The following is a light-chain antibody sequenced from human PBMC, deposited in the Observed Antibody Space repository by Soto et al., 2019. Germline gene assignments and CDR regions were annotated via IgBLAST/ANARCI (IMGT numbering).Light chain of an antibody. CDR2: AAS. V-gene: IGKV1-39*01. J-gene: IGKJ5*01. CDR1: QIISSY. CDR3: QQSYSTPRT. Sequence: DIQMTQSPSSLSASVVDRVTITFRASQIISSYLNWYQQKPGKAPKLLIYAASSLQSGVPSRFSGSGSGTDFTLTISSLQPEDFATYYCQQSYSTPRTFGQGTRLEIK.